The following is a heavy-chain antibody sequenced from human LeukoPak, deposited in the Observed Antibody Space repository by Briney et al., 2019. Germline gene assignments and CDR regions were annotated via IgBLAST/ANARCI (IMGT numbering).Heavy chain of an antibody. D-gene: IGHD2-2*01. V-gene: IGHV4-34*01. J-gene: IGHJ6*04. CDR2: INHSGST. Sequence: SETLSLTCAVYGGSFSGYYWSWIRQPPGKGLEWIGEINHSGSTNYNPSLKSRVTISEDTSKNQFSLKLSSVTAADTAVYYCARGEYCSSTSCYVYYYYGMDVWGKGTTVTVSS. CDR3: ARGEYCSSTSCYVYYYYGMDV. CDR1: GGSFSGYY.